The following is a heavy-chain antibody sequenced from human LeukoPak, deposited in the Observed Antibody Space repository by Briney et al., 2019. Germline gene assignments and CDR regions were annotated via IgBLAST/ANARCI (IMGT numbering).Heavy chain of an antibody. V-gene: IGHV3-15*01. CDR2: IKRKVDDETK. D-gene: IGHD3-22*01. CDR3: TADTFESSRYSHDY. CDR1: EFTFSETW. J-gene: IGHJ4*02. Sequence: GGSRRLSCVTSEFTFSETWMSWVRQAPGKERNWVGRIKRKVDDETKNYAAPVRGRFTISRDDSKNTVYLKMDSLRTEDTAVYYCTADTFESSRYSHDYWGQGTLVTVSS.